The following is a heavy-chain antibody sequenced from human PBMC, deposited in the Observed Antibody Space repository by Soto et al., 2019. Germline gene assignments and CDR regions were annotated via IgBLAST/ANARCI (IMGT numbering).Heavy chain of an antibody. CDR3: ARGGGYDSFDF. CDR1: GEYISNGYY. J-gene: IGHJ4*02. D-gene: IGHD2-15*01. CDR2: IFHSGTT. Sequence: LSLTCAVSGEYISNGYYWAWIRQPPGKWLEWIGSIFHSGTTYYNPSIKSRVTIAVDTSKNQFSLKLSSVTAADSAVYYCARGGGYDSFDFWGQGIQVTVSS. V-gene: IGHV4-38-2*01.